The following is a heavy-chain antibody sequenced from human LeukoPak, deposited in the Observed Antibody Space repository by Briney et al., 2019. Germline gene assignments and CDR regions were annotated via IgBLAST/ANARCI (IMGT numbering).Heavy chain of an antibody. CDR2: ISFDGSNK. CDR3: ARDGPAYCGGDCSGWFDP. J-gene: IGHJ5*02. D-gene: IGHD2-21*02. Sequence: SGGSLRLSCAASGFTFSSYAIHWVRQAPGKGLEWVAVISFDGSNKYYADSVKGRFTISRDNSKNTLYLQMNSLRAEDTAVYYCARDGPAYCGGDCSGWFDPWGQGTLVTVSS. V-gene: IGHV3-30-3*01. CDR1: GFTFSSYA.